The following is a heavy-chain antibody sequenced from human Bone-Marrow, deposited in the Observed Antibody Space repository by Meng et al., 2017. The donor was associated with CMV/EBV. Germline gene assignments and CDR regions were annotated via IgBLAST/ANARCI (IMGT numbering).Heavy chain of an antibody. CDR3: AREGGKFYYDSSSIDY. Sequence: GESLKISCAASGFLFDDCGMHWVRQTPGKGLEWVAFVRHDGTNKFYAASVKGRFTISRDNSKNTLYLQMNSLGAEDTAAHYCAREGGKFYYDSSSIDYWGQGTLVTVSS. J-gene: IGHJ4*02. CDR2: VRHDGTNK. V-gene: IGHV3-30*02. D-gene: IGHD3-22*01. CDR1: GFLFDDCG.